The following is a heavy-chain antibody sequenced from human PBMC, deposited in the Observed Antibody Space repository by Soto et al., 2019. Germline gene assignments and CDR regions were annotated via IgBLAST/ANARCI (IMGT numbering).Heavy chain of an antibody. CDR1: GYTFTSYG. CDR2: ISAYNGNT. Sequence: ASVKVSCKASGYTFTSYGISWVRQAPGQGLEWMGWISAYNGNTNYAQKPQGRVTMTTDTSTSTADMELRSLRSDDTAVYYCATLAAAGITRNDAFDIWGQGTMVTVSS. J-gene: IGHJ3*02. V-gene: IGHV1-18*01. CDR3: ATLAAAGITRNDAFDI. D-gene: IGHD6-13*01.